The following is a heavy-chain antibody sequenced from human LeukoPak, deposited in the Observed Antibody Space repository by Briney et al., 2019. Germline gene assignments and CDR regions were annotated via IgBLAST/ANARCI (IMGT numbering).Heavy chain of an antibody. V-gene: IGHV1-69*05. CDR1: GGTFSSYA. D-gene: IGHD6-6*01. Sequence: ASVKVSCKASGGTFSSYAISWVRQAPGQGLEWMGRIIPIFGTANYAQKFQGRVTITTDESTSTAYMELSSLRSEDTAVYYCATQYSSSSSLEDYWGQGTPVTVSS. CDR2: IIPIFGTA. CDR3: ATQYSSSSSLEDY. J-gene: IGHJ4*02.